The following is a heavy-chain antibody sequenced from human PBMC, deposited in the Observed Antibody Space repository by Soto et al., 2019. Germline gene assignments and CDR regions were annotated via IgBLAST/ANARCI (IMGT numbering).Heavy chain of an antibody. CDR3: ARDAGPSGVATTIPCWFGP. CDR1: GGTFSSYA. D-gene: IGHD5-12*01. J-gene: IGHJ5*02. CDR2: IIPIFGTA. V-gene: IGHV1-69*13. Sequence: SGKVSCKASGGTFSSYAISWVRQAPGQGLEWMGGIIPIFGTANYAQKFQGRVTITADESTGTAYMELSSLRSEDTAVYYCARDAGPSGVATTIPCWFGPWGQGTLVTVSS.